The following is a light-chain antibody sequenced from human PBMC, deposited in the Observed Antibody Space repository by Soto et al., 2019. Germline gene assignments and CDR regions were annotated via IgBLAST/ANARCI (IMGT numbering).Light chain of an antibody. CDR2: GAS. J-gene: IGKJ4*01. V-gene: IGKV3-20*01. CDR3: QQYGDSPT. Sequence: EIVLTQSPGTLFLSPGERATLSCRASQSVRSRYVAWYQQKPGQAPRLLIYGASSRATGIPDRFSGSGSGTDFTFTSSRLEPEDVAVYYCQQYGDSPTFGGGTKVGIK. CDR1: QSVRSRY.